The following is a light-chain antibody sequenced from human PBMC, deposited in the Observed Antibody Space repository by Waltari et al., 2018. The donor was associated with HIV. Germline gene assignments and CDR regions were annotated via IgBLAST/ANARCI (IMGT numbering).Light chain of an antibody. CDR1: TSNIGNNF. CDR3: AAWDDSLNIYL. J-gene: IGLJ1*01. Sequence: QPVLTQPPSASETPGQSITISCSGGTSNIGNNFVYWYQQLPGTAPRLLIYRNSQRPSGVPDRFSGSKSGTSASLAIVGLRSEDEADYYCAAWDDSLNIYLFGSGTEVTVL. V-gene: IGLV1-47*01. CDR2: RNS.